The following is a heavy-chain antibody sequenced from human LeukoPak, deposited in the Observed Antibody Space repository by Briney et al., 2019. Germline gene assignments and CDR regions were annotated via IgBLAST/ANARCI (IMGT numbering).Heavy chain of an antibody. D-gene: IGHD4-17*01. CDR3: ARDRRDYGDYTDY. Sequence: PGGSLRLSCAASGFTVSSNYMSWVRQAPGKGLEWVSVIYSGGSTYYADSVKGRFTISRDNSKNTLYLQMNSLRAGDTAVYYCARDRRDYGDYTDYWGQGTLVTVSS. V-gene: IGHV3-66*01. CDR1: GFTVSSNY. CDR2: IYSGGST. J-gene: IGHJ4*02.